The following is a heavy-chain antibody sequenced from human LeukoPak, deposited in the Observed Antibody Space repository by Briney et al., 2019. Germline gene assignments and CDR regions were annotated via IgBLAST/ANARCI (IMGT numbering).Heavy chain of an antibody. CDR2: IYHSGST. J-gene: IGHJ2*01. CDR1: GYSISGGYY. Sequence: PSETLSLTCTVSGYSISGGYYWGWIRQPPGKGLEWIGTIYHSGSTYYNPSLKSRVTISVDTSKNQFSLKLSSVTAADTAVYYCARERDSSGYSAPDRYFDLWGPGTLVTVSS. V-gene: IGHV4-38-2*02. CDR3: ARERDSSGYSAPDRYFDL. D-gene: IGHD3-22*01.